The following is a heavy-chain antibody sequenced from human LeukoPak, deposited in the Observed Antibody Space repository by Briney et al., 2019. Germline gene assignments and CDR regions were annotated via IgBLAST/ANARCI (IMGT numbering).Heavy chain of an antibody. V-gene: IGHV4-59*01. Sequence: SETLSLTCTVSGGSISSYYWSWIRQPPGKGLEWIGYIYYSGSTNYNPSLKSRVTISVDTSKNRFSLKLSSVTAADTAVYYCARGGTAFFDYWGQGTLVTVSS. CDR3: ARGGTAFFDY. CDR2: IYYSGST. J-gene: IGHJ4*02. CDR1: GGSISSYY. D-gene: IGHD1-7*01.